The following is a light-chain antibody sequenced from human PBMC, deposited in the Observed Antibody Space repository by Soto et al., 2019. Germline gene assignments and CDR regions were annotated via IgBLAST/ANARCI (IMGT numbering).Light chain of an antibody. J-gene: IGKJ1*01. CDR2: DAF. CDR1: QGIGND. CDR3: LQDYHGWT. V-gene: IGKV1-6*01. Sequence: AIQMTQSPSSLSEYVGDRVTITCRASQGIGNDLGWYQQKQGKDPKLLIYDAFSLQSGGPSRFSGSGSGTDFTLTISSRQPEDFATYYCLQDYHGWTFGQGTKVEIK.